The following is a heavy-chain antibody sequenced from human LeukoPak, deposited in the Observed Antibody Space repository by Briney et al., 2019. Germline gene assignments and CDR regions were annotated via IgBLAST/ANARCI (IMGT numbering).Heavy chain of an antibody. J-gene: IGHJ3*02. CDR2: ISYIGST. CDR3: ARDLVTVTKGFDI. Sequence: SETLSLTCVVSGDSFSSHYWTWIRQSPGKGLEWIGYISYIGSTNYNPSLKSRVSISIDTSKNQFSLKLRSVTAADTAVYYCARDLVTVTKGFDIWGQGTMVSISS. D-gene: IGHD4-17*01. CDR1: GDSFSSHY. V-gene: IGHV4-59*11.